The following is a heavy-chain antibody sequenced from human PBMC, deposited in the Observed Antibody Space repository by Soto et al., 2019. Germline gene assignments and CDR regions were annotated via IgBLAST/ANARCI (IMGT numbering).Heavy chain of an antibody. Sequence: ETLSLTCSVSGGSITTSSYNWDWIRQPPGKGLEWIGTIYYDGSTSYNPSLRSQVTISVDTSKNHFALKVNSVTAADTAVYYCARFYGNAFDVWGRGTVVTVSS. CDR3: ARFYGNAFDV. CDR2: IYYDGST. D-gene: IGHD3-10*01. V-gene: IGHV4-39*02. CDR1: GGSITTSSYN. J-gene: IGHJ3*01.